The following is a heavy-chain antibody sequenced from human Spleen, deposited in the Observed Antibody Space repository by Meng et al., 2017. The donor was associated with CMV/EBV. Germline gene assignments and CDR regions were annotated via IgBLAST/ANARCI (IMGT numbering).Heavy chain of an antibody. CDR1: AVTFSSNA. CDR2: IIPIFGTA. CDR3: ATGPIAARPSWFDP. J-gene: IGHJ5*02. Sequence: QPGDGMKTPGSSVKIPSKASAVTFSSNAISWVRQAPGQGLEWMGGIIPIFGTANYAQKFQGRVTITADESTSTAYMELSSLRSEYTAVYYCATGPIAARPSWFDPWGQGTLVTVSS. V-gene: IGHV1-69*01. D-gene: IGHD6-6*01.